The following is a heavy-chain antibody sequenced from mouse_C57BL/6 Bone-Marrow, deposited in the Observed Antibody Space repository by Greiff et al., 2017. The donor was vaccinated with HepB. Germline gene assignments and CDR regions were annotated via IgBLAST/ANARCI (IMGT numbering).Heavy chain of an antibody. CDR1: GYTFTDYE. CDR2: IDPETGGT. CDR3: TRPRQLRLPYFDY. D-gene: IGHD3-2*02. Sequence: SGAELVRPGASVTLSCKASGYTFTDYEMHWVKQTPVHGLEWIGAIDPETGGTAYNQKFKGKAILTADKSSSTAYMELRSLTSEDSAVYYCTRPRQLRLPYFDYWGQGTTLTVSS. V-gene: IGHV1-15*01. J-gene: IGHJ2*01.